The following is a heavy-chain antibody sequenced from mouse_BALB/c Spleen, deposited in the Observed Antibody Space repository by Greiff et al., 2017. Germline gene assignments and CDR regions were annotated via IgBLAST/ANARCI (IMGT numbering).Heavy chain of an antibody. CDR3: ARDGDGNYPLYAMDY. J-gene: IGHJ4*01. Sequence: VKLMESGPGLVAPSQSLSITCTVSGFSLTSYGVHWVRQPPGKGLEWLGVIWAGGSTNYNSALMSRLSISKDNSKSQVFLKMNSLQTDDTAMYYCARDGDGNYPLYAMDYWGQGTSVTVSS. D-gene: IGHD2-1*01. CDR2: IWAGGST. V-gene: IGHV2-9*02. CDR1: GFSLTSYG.